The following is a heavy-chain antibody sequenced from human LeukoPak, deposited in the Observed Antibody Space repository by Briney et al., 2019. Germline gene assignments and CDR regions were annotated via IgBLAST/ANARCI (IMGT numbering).Heavy chain of an antibody. Sequence: SETLSLTCTVSRGSISGYSWSWIRQSPGGGLEWIGYIYYSGDTAYNPSLRSRVTMSVDTSKNQFSLQLRSMTTADTAVYYCARGQSWLVRDFDYWGQGTLVTVSS. V-gene: IGHV4-59*01. CDR3: ARGQSWLVRDFDY. J-gene: IGHJ4*02. D-gene: IGHD6-19*01. CDR1: RGSISGYS. CDR2: IYYSGDT.